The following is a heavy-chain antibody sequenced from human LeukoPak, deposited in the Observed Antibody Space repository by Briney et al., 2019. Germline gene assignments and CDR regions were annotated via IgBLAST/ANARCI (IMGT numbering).Heavy chain of an antibody. CDR3: ARDVPLHCSSTSCYTGLDY. CDR2: IVSSGSPI. J-gene: IGHJ4*02. V-gene: IGHV3-48*04. D-gene: IGHD2-2*02. CDR1: GFTFSTYS. Sequence: GGSLRLSCAASGFTFSTYSMNWVRQAPGKGLEWVSFIVSSGSPIYYADSVEGRFTISRDNAKNSLYLQMTSLRAEDTAVYYCARDVPLHCSSTSCYTGLDYWGQGTLVTVSS.